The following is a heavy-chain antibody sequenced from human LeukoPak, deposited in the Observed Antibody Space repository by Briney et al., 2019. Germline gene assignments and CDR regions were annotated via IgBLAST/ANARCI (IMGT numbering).Heavy chain of an antibody. CDR1: GYTFTGYY. D-gene: IGHD4-11*01. Sequence: ASVKVSCKASGYTFTGYYMHWVRQAPGQGLEWMGWINPNSGGTNYAQKFQGRVTMTRDTSISTAYMELSRLRSDDTAVYYCTALLTTVSYYDSWGQGTLVTVSS. J-gene: IGHJ4*02. V-gene: IGHV1-2*02. CDR3: TALLTTVSYYDS. CDR2: INPNSGGT.